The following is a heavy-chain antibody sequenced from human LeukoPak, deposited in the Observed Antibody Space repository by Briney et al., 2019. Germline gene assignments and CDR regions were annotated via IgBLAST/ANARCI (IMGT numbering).Heavy chain of an antibody. CDR3: AAGGVRVAVAGTYDY. Sequence: PGGSLRLSCAASGFTFSSYEMNWVRQAPGKGLEWASYISSSGSTIYYADSVKGRFTISRDNSKNTLYVQMNSLRAEDTAVYYCAAGGVRVAVAGTYDYWGQGTLVTVSS. CDR2: ISSSGSTI. D-gene: IGHD6-19*01. J-gene: IGHJ4*02. CDR1: GFTFSSYE. V-gene: IGHV3-48*03.